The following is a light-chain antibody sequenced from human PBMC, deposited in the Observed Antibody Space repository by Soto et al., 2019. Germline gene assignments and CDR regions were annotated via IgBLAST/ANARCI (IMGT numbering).Light chain of an antibody. CDR2: GAS. J-gene: IGKJ2*01. CDR3: QQYNNWPRDT. V-gene: IGKV3-15*01. CDR1: QSVSSN. Sequence: EIVMTQSPATLSVSPGERATLSCRASQSVSSNLAWYQQKPGQAPRLLIYGASTRATGIPATFSGSGSGTEFTLTISSLQSEDFAVYYCQQYNNWPRDTFGQGTKLEIK.